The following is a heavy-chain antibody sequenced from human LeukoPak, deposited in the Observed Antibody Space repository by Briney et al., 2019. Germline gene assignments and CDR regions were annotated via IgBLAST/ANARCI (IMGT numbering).Heavy chain of an antibody. CDR2: ISGSGGST. Sequence: GGSLRLSCAASGFTFSSYAISWVRQAPGKGLEWVSAISGSGGSTYYADSVKGRFTISRDNSKNTLYLQMNSLRAEDTAVYYCAKRARRVLLWFGETTPFDYWGQGTLVTVSS. CDR3: AKRARRVLLWFGETTPFDY. J-gene: IGHJ4*02. CDR1: GFTFSSYA. V-gene: IGHV3-23*01. D-gene: IGHD3-10*01.